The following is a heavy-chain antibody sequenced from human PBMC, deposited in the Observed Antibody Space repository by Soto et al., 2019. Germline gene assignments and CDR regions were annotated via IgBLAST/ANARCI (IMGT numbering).Heavy chain of an antibody. V-gene: IGHV1-2*02. J-gene: IGHJ6*01. CDR3: PKGGAIVTSFLSVYFYY. D-gene: IGHD1-26*01. CDR1: GYTFPGSY. Sequence: VNVACTASGYTFPGSYFHWVRPAPGKGLEGMGWINPNSGDTYLAQRFQGRVTMNRDTFIETAYMELRGLTSDDTAEYSCPKGGAIVTSFLSVYFYY. CDR2: INPNSGDT.